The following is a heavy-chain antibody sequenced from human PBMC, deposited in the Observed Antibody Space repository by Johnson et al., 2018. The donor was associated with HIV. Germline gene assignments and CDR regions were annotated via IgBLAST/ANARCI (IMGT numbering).Heavy chain of an antibody. CDR2: IYNDGNT. Sequence: VQLVESGGGLVQPGWSLRVSCAASGFTFADYAMHWVRQGPGKGLEWVSVIYNDGNTYYADSVKGRFTISRDNSKNTLYLQMNSLRAEDTAVYYCARDGEAHQLALGDAFDFWGQGTMVIVSS. D-gene: IGHD1-7*01. CDR3: ARDGEAHQLALGDAFDF. V-gene: IGHV3-66*01. J-gene: IGHJ3*01. CDR1: GFTFADYA.